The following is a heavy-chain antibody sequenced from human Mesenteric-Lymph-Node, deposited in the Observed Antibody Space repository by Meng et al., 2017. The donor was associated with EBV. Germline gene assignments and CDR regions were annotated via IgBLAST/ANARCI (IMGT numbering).Heavy chain of an antibody. V-gene: IGHV4-39*01. J-gene: IGHJ5*02. Sequence: LQQREAGRRLVKPSETLSLNWAVSGDSISGSTYYWAWIRQPPGKGLEWIGTINYSGTTYYNPSLESRFSIFVDTSKNQFSLNLSFVTAADTAVYYCARHRRASSTGDWLDPWGQGTLVTVSS. CDR1: GDSISGSTYY. D-gene: IGHD2-2*01. CDR2: INYSGTT. CDR3: ARHRRASSTGDWLDP.